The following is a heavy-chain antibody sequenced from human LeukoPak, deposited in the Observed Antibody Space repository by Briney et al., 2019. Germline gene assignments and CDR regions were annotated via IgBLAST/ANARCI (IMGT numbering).Heavy chain of an antibody. V-gene: IGHV4-39*01. D-gene: IGHD2-21*01. J-gene: IGHJ5*02. CDR2: IYYSGST. Sequence: SSETLSLTCTVSGGSISSSSYYWGWIRQPPGKGLEWIGSIYYSGSTYSNPSLQSRVTISVDTSKNQFSLKLNSVTAADTAVYYCAVKGHMNWFDPWGQGTLVTVSS. CDR1: GGSISSSSYY. CDR3: AVKGHMNWFDP.